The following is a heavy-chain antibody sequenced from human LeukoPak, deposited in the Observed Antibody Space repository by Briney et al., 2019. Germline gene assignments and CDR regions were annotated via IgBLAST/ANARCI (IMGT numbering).Heavy chain of an antibody. CDR1: GFTFSSYA. CDR2: ISGSGGST. D-gene: IGHD6-19*01. V-gene: IGHV3-23*01. Sequence: GGSLRLSCAASGFTFSSYAMSWVRQAPGKGLEWVSAISGSGGSTYYADSVKGRFTISRDNAKNSLYLQMNSLRAEDTAVYYCARALAVAGTGRAFDIWGQGTMVTVSS. CDR3: ARALAVAGTGRAFDI. J-gene: IGHJ3*02.